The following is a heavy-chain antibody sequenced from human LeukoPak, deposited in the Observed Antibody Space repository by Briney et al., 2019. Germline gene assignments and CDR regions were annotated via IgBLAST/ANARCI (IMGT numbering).Heavy chain of an antibody. V-gene: IGHV1-2*02. CDR1: GYTFTDYY. Sequence: ASLKVSCKASGYTFTDYYMHWVRQAPGQGLEWMGWINPNSGGTNFAQKFQGRVTTTGDTSISTAYMELSSLTSADAAVYYCARAHGSLRLYFFDYWGQGTLITVSS. D-gene: IGHD6-13*01. J-gene: IGHJ4*02. CDR3: ARAHGSLRLYFFDY. CDR2: INPNSGGT.